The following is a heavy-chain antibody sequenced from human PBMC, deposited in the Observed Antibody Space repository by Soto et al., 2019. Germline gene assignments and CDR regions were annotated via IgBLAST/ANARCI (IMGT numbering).Heavy chain of an antibody. V-gene: IGHV3-30-3*01. D-gene: IGHD2-15*01. CDR2: ISYDGSNK. Sequence: QVQLVESGGGVVQPGRSLRLSCAASGFTFISYAMHWVRQAPGKGLEWVAVISYDGSNKYYADSVKGRFTISIDNSKNTPHLQVNLLRAEDTAVYYCARDRGGRLYYDYGMDVWGQGTTVTVSS. J-gene: IGHJ6*02. CDR1: GFTFISYA. CDR3: ARDRGGRLYYDYGMDV.